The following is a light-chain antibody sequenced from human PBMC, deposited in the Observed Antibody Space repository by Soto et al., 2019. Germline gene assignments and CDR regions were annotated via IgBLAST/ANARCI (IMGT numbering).Light chain of an antibody. CDR3: QQYNNRPGT. Sequence: EIVMTQSPATLSVSPGERATLSCRPSQSVSSKLAWYQQKPGQAPRLLIYGASTRATGIPARFRGSGSGTEFTLTISRHQPEDFAVYYCQQYNNRPGTFGQGTKLEI. CDR2: GAS. J-gene: IGKJ1*01. V-gene: IGKV3-15*01. CDR1: QSVSSK.